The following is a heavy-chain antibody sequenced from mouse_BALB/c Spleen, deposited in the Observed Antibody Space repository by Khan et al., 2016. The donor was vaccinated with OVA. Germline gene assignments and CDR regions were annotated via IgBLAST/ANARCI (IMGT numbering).Heavy chain of an antibody. CDR3: SGGGGGNRFAY. CDR2: ISTYYGDA. Sequence: QVRLQQSGAELVRPGVSVKISCKGSGYTFTDFTLHWVKQSHAMSLEWIGVISTYYGDATYNQRFKDKATMTVDKSSSTAYMELARLTSEDSAIXYGSGGGGGNRFAYWGQGTLVTVSA. V-gene: IGHV1S137*01. CDR1: GYTFTDFT. J-gene: IGHJ3*01.